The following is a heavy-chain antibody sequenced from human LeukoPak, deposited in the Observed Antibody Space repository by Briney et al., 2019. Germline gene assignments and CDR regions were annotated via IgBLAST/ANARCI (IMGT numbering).Heavy chain of an antibody. J-gene: IGHJ6*03. CDR2: IFPSGGEI. D-gene: IGHD1-26*01. CDR1: GFTFSTFA. CDR3: AKPYMGYYYYYYMDV. Sequence: GGSLRLSCAASGFTFSTFAMIWVRQPPGKGLEWVSSIFPSGGEIHYADSVRGRFTISRDNSKSTLSLQMNSLRAEDTAVYYCAKPYMGYYYYYYMDVWGKGTTVTVSS. V-gene: IGHV3-23*01.